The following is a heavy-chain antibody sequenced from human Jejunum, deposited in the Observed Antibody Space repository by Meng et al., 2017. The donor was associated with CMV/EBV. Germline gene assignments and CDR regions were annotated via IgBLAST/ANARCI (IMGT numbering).Heavy chain of an antibody. V-gene: IGHV3-21*01. CDR3: ARDLGPQIVVVSSSGY. CDR1: TFSSYS. Sequence: TFSSYSMNWVRQAPGKGLEWVSSITSSSSYIYYADSVKGRFTISRDNAKNSLYLQMNSLRAEDTAVYYCARDLGPQIVVVSSSGYWGQGTLVTVSS. D-gene: IGHD3-22*01. J-gene: IGHJ4*02. CDR2: ITSSSSYI.